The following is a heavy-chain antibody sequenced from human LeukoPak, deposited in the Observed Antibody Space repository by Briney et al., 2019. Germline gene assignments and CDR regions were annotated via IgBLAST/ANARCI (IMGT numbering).Heavy chain of an antibody. D-gene: IGHD3-10*01. CDR3: ERTSLVRGVSNY. V-gene: IGHV1-69*05. CDR1: GGTFSSYA. CDR2: IIPIFGTA. J-gene: IGHJ4*02. Sequence: ASVKVSCKASGGTFSSYAISWVRQAPGQGLEWMGRIIPIFGTAHSAQKFQGRVRITTYESTSTAYMELGTLRSEVTAVSNCERTSLVRGVSNYWGQGTLVSVSS.